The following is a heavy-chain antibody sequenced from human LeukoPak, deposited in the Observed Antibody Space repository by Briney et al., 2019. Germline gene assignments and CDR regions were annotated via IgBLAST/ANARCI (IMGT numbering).Heavy chain of an antibody. CDR2: IKQDGSEK. V-gene: IGHV3-7*01. CDR3: ARVQTKRAYYYDSRLYGMDV. CDR1: GFTFSSYW. Sequence: GGSLRLSCAASGFTFSSYWMSWVRQAPGKGLEWVANIKQDGSEKYYVDSVKGRFTISRDNAKNSLYLQMNSLRAEDTAVYYCARVQTKRAYYYDSRLYGMDVWGQGTTVTVSS. J-gene: IGHJ6*02. D-gene: IGHD3-22*01.